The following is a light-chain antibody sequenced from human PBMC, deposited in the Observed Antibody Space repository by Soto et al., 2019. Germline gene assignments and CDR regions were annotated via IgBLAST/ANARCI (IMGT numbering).Light chain of an antibody. CDR3: SSFTASGPI. V-gene: IGLV2-14*03. CDR1: SGDIGGYDY. Sequence: QSALTQPASVSGSPGQSISISCTGTSGDIGGYDYVSWYQQHPGKAPKLMIYDVTIRPSGISDRFSGSKSGNTASLTISGLQAEDEADYYCSSFTASGPIFGGGTKLTVL. J-gene: IGLJ2*01. CDR2: DVT.